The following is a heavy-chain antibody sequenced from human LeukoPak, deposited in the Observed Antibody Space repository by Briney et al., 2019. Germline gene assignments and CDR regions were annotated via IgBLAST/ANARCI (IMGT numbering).Heavy chain of an antibody. CDR3: AHMRRDCSSDTCYRDFDY. V-gene: IGHV2-5*01. J-gene: IGHJ4*02. CDR2: IYWHDDK. CDR1: GFSLSTSGVA. D-gene: IGHD2-2*01. Sequence: SGPTLVKPTQTLTLTCTFSGFSLSTSGVAVGWIRQPPGKALEWLSLIYWHDDKRYSPSLKSRLTITKDTSRNQVVLTMTNMDPVDTATYYCAHMRRDCSSDTCYRDFDYWGQGTLVTVSS.